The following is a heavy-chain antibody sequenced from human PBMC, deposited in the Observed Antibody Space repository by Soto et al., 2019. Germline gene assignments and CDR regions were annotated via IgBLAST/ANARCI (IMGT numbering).Heavy chain of an antibody. CDR3: ARVTKFYYYYMDV. CDR2: IIPIFGTA. Sequence: SVKVSCKASGGTFSSYAISWVRQAPGQGLEWMGGIIPIFGTANYAQKFQGRVTIIADESTSTAYMELSSLRSEDTAVYYCARVTKFYYYYMDVWGKGTTVTVSS. CDR1: GGTFSSYA. J-gene: IGHJ6*03. V-gene: IGHV1-69*13.